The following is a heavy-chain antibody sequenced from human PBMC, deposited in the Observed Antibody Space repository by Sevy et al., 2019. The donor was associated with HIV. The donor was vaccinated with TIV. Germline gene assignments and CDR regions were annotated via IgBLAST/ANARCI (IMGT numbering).Heavy chain of an antibody. CDR1: GYTFSSYY. CDR2: MNPNNGDT. CDR3: ARVGHFSGNSEVFDF. D-gene: IGHD2-21*02. Sequence: ASVKVSCQTSGYTFSSYYINWVRQTSGQGLEWMGWMNPNNGDTGSALKFQGRLTMTRTTSISTAYMELRSLRSEDMGVYYSARVGHFSGNSEVFDFWGQGTRVTISS. J-gene: IGHJ4*02. V-gene: IGHV1-8*01.